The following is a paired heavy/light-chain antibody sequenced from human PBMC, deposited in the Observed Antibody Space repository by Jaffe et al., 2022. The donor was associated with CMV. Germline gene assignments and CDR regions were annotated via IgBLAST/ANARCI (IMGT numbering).Light chain of an antibody. CDR1: SLRSYY. CDR3: NSRDSSGNLV. CDR2: GKN. J-gene: IGLJ2*01. Sequence: SSELTQDPAVSVALGQTVRITCQGDSLRSYYASWYQQKPGQAPVLVIYGKNNRPSGIPDRFSGSSSGNTASLTITGAQAEDEADYYCNSRDSSGNLVFGGGTKLTVL. V-gene: IGLV3-19*01.
Heavy chain of an antibody. CDR1: GYTFTSYD. D-gene: IGHD3-22*01. V-gene: IGHV1-8*01. J-gene: IGHJ6*02. Sequence: QVQLVQSGAEVKKPGASVKVSCKASGYTFTSYDINWVRQATGQGLEWMGWMNPNSGNTGYAQKFQGRVTMTRNTSISTAYMELSSLRSEDTAVYYCARGRLLQGLGPYYYYGMDVWGQGTTVTVSS. CDR2: MNPNSGNT. CDR3: ARGRLLQGLGPYYYYGMDV.